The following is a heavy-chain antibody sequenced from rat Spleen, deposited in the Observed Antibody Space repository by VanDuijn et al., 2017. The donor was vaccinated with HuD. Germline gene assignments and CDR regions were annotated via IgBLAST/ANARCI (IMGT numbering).Heavy chain of an antibody. Sequence: EVQLVESGGGLVQPGRSLKLSCAASGFTFSDYYMAWVRQAPTKGLEWVATISPSGGSTYYRDSVKGRFTISRDNAKSTLYLQMDSLRSEDTATYYCARHEFGAFDYWGQGVMVTVSS. D-gene: IGHD4-3*01. CDR1: GFTFSDYY. CDR3: ARHEFGAFDY. J-gene: IGHJ2*01. V-gene: IGHV5-25*01. CDR2: ISPSGGST.